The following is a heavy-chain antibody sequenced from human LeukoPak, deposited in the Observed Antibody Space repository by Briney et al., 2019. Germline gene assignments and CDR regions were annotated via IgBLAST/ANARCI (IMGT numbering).Heavy chain of an antibody. CDR1: GFTLDDYA. J-gene: IGHJ4*02. CDR3: AKELTYYDSSEGLDY. V-gene: IGHV3-9*01. D-gene: IGHD3-22*01. Sequence: GGSLRLSCAASGFTLDDYAMHWVRQAPGKGLEWVSGISWNSGSIGYADSVKGRFTISRDNAKNSLYLQMNSLRAEDTALYYCAKELTYYDSSEGLDYWGQGTLVTVSS. CDR2: ISWNSGSI.